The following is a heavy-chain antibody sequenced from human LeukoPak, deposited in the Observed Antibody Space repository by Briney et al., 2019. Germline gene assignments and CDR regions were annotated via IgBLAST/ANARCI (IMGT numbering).Heavy chain of an antibody. J-gene: IGHJ3*02. CDR1: GGSISSYY. CDR3: ARDLERWLQSPGGAFDI. V-gene: IGHV4-4*07. D-gene: IGHD5-24*01. CDR2: IYTSGST. Sequence: SETLSLTCTISGGSISSYYWSWIRQPAGKGLEWIGRIYTSGSTNYNPSLKSRVTMSVDTSKNQFSLKLSSVTAADTAVYYCARDLERWLQSPGGAFDIWGQGTMVTVSS.